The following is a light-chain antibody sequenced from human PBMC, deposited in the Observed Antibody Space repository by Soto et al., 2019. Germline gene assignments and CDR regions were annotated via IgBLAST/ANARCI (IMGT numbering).Light chain of an antibody. CDR2: AAS. CDR3: QQSNSFPLT. J-gene: IGKJ4*01. V-gene: IGKV1-12*01. CDR1: QGISSR. Sequence: DIQMTQSPSSVSASVGDRVTITCRASQGISSRLAWYQQKPGKAPNLLIYAASSLRSGVPSRFSRSGSETDFTLTIGSLQPEDFATYYCQQSNSFPLTFGGGTKVEIK.